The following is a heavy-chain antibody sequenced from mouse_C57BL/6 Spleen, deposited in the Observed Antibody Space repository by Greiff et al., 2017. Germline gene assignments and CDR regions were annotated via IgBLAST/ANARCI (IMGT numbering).Heavy chain of an antibody. Sequence: QVQLQQPGAELVMPGASVKLSCKASGYTFTSYWMHWVKQRPGQGLEWIGEIDPSDSYTNYNQKFKGKSTLTVDKSSSTAYMQLSSLTSEDSAVYYCARRYGSSYEYAMDYWGQGTSVTVSS. CDR1: GYTFTSYW. D-gene: IGHD1-1*01. CDR2: IDPSDSYT. CDR3: ARRYGSSYEYAMDY. J-gene: IGHJ4*01. V-gene: IGHV1-69*01.